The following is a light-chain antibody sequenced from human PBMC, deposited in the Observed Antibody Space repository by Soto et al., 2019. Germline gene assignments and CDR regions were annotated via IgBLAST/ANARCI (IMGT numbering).Light chain of an antibody. CDR2: GAS. CDR3: HQYNNWPYT. CDR1: QSVSSN. Sequence: EIVMTQSPTTLSVSPGERATLSCRASQSVSSNLAWYQQKPGQAPRLLIYGASTRATGIPARFSGSGSGTEFTLTISSLQSEDFAVYYCHQYNNWPYTFGQGTKQEIK. V-gene: IGKV3-15*01. J-gene: IGKJ2*01.